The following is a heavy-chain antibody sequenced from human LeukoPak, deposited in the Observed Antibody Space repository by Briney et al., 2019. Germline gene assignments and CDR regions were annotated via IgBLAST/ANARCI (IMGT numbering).Heavy chain of an antibody. CDR3: TRVGYIDEGIDY. D-gene: IGHD5-24*01. J-gene: IGHJ4*02. Sequence: GGSLRLSCAASGFTFSSNSINWVRQAPGKGLEWVSSISSSSSYKYYADSVKGRFTISRDNAKNSLYLQMNSLRAEDTAIYYCTRVGYIDEGIDYWGQGTLVTVSS. CDR2: ISSSSSYK. CDR1: GFTFSSNS. V-gene: IGHV3-21*06.